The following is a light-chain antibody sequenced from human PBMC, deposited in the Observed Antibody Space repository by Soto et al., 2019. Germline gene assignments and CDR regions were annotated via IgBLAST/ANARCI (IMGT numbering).Light chain of an antibody. CDR3: CSYAGSRV. V-gene: IGLV2-23*01. Sequence: QSALTQHASVSGSPGQSITLSCTGTSSDVGSYNLVSWYQQHPGKAPKLMIYEGSKRPSGVSNRFSGSKSGNTASRTISGLQAEDEADYYCCSYAGSRVFGGGTKLAVL. CDR1: SSDVGSYNL. CDR2: EGS. J-gene: IGLJ3*02.